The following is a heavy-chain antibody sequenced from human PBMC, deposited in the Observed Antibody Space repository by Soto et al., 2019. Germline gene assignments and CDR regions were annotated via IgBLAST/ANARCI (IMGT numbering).Heavy chain of an antibody. J-gene: IGHJ4*02. CDR3: AKEEEYSSSWSSLEG. CDR2: ISGSGGRT. D-gene: IGHD6-13*01. CDR1: GFTFSSYA. V-gene: IGHV3-23*01. Sequence: EVQLLESGGGLVQPGGSLRLSCAASGFTFSSYAMSWVRQAPGKGLEWVSAISGSGGRTYYADSVKGRFTIYRDNSKNTLYLQMNSLRAEDTAVYYCAKEEEYSSSWSSLEGWGQGTLVTVSS.